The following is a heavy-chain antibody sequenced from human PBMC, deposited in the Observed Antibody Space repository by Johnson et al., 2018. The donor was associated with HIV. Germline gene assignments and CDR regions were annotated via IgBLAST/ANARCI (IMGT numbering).Heavy chain of an antibody. CDR3: ARGQLWLLDDALDI. CDR1: GFTFSNYA. J-gene: IGHJ3*02. CDR2: ISSNGGNT. D-gene: IGHD5-18*01. Sequence: VQLVESGGGVVQPGRSLRLSCAASGFTFSNYAMHWVRQAPGKGLEYVSAISSNGGNTYYADSVKGRFTISRDNLNNTLYLQMGSLRAEDMAVYYCARGQLWLLDDALDIWGQGTMVTVSS. V-gene: IGHV3-64*07.